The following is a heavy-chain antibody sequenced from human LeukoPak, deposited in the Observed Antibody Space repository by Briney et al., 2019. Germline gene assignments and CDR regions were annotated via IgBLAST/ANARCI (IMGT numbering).Heavy chain of an antibody. CDR2: ISAYTGNT. CDR1: DYTFTSYG. V-gene: IGHV1-18*01. D-gene: IGHD3-3*01. CDR3: AREIYDFWSGSYNY. J-gene: IGHJ4*02. Sequence: ASVKVSCKASDYTFTSYGLSWVRQAPGQGLEWMGWISAYTGNTHNAHNLQGRVTMTTDTSTTTAYMELRSLRSDDTAVYYCAREIYDFWSGSYNYWGQGTLVTVSS.